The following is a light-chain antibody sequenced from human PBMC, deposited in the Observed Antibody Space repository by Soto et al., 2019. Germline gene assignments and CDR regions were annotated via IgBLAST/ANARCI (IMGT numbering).Light chain of an antibody. CDR2: AAS. J-gene: IGKJ2*02. Sequence: DIQMTQSPSSLSASVGDRVTITCRASQSISNYLNWYQQKPGKAPKLLIYAASRLQSGVPSRFSGSGSGTDFTLTISSLQPEDFATYYCQQSYSIPPRTFGQGTKVDIK. CDR1: QSISNY. V-gene: IGKV1-39*01. CDR3: QQSYSIPPRT.